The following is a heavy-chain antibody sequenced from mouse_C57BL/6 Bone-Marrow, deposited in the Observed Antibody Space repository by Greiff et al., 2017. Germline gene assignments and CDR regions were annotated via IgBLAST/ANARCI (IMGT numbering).Heavy chain of an antibody. D-gene: IGHD1-1*01. V-gene: IGHV5-4*01. CDR3: ARDRYYGSSFYYYAMDY. CDR2: ISDGGSYT. J-gene: IGHJ4*01. Sequence: DVMLVESGGGLVKPGGSLKLSCAASGFTFSSYAMSWVRQTPEKRLEWVATISDGGSYTYYPDNVKGRFTISRDNAKNNLYLQMSHLKSEDTAMYYCARDRYYGSSFYYYAMDYWGQGTSVTVSS. CDR1: GFTFSSYA.